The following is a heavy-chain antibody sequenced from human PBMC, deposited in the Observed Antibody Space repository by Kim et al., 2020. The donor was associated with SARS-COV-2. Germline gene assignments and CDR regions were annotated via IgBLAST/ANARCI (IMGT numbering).Heavy chain of an antibody. CDR3: ATKGSYSDY. J-gene: IGHJ4*02. Sequence: SETLSLTCTVSGGSISNYYWSWIRQPPGKGLEWIGYIYFSGSTNYNPSLKSRVTISVDTSKNQFSLKLSSVTAADTAVYYCATKGSYSDYWGQGTLVTVS. CDR2: IYFSGST. CDR1: GGSISNYY. V-gene: IGHV4-59*13.